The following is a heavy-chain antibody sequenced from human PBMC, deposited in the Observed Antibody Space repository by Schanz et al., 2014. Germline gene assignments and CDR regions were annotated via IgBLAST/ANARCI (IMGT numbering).Heavy chain of an antibody. CDR3: TRLRRADPNGFDV. Sequence: QVQLVQSGPEVKKPGSSVKVSCQAFGDTFSKYNIMWVRQVPGQGLEWLGRIMPLRGIGNNAWKCQDRLTITADKSMNITYMELSSLGTEDTAVYYCTRLRRADPNGFDVWGQGTTVTVS. CDR2: IMPLRGIG. D-gene: IGHD6-19*01. V-gene: IGHV1-69*02. CDR1: GDTFSKYN. J-gene: IGHJ6*02.